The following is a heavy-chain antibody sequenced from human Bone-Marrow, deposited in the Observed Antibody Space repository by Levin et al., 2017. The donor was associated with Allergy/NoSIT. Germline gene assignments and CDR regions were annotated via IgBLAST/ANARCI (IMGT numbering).Heavy chain of an antibody. CDR1: GAPISGSGYY. D-gene: IGHD4-17*01. J-gene: IGHJ4*02. CDR2: IYFTGSA. Sequence: SETLSLTCTVSGAPISGSGYYWSWIRQYPGKGLEWIGYIYFTGSAYYNPSLKSRVSISVDTSKNQFSLKLSSVTAADTAVYYCARDYGDYYFDYWGPGTLVTVSS. V-gene: IGHV4-31*03. CDR3: ARDYGDYYFDY.